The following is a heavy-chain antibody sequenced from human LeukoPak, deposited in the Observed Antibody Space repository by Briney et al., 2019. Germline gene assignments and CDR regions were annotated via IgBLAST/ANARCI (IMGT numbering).Heavy chain of an antibody. D-gene: IGHD6-13*01. J-gene: IGHJ5*02. CDR1: GFTFDDYA. CDR2: ISWNSGSI. Sequence: GGSLRLSCAASGFTFDDYAMHWVRQAPGKGLEWVSAISWNSGSIGYADSVKGRFTISRDNAKNSLYLQMNSLRAEDTALYYCAKGAYSSSWYRFDPWGQGTLVTVSS. V-gene: IGHV3-9*01. CDR3: AKGAYSSSWYRFDP.